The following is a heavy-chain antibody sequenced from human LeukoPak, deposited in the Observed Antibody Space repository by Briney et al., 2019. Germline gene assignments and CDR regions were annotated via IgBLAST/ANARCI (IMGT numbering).Heavy chain of an antibody. Sequence: ASVKVSCKASGYTFTGYYMHWVRQAPGQGLEWMGWINPNSGGTNYVQKFQGRVTMTRDTSISTAYMELSRLRSDDTAVYYCARDGYSYGPDFDYWGQGTLVTVSS. J-gene: IGHJ4*02. V-gene: IGHV1-2*02. CDR3: ARDGYSYGPDFDY. D-gene: IGHD5-18*01. CDR1: GYTFTGYY. CDR2: INPNSGGT.